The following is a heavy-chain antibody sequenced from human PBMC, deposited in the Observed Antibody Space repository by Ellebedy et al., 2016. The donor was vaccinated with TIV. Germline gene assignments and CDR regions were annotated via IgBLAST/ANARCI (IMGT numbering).Heavy chain of an antibody. D-gene: IGHD2-15*01. V-gene: IGHV3-48*02. CDR1: GFTFRAYG. J-gene: IGHJ3*02. CDR2: FSISANVI. Sequence: PGGSLRLSCAASGFTFRAYGLNWVRQAPGKGLEWVSYFSISANVIHYADSVKGRFTISRDNAKNSLYLQMNSLRDEDTAVYYCARVKAYSAFDIWGQGTRVTVSS. CDR3: ARVKAYSAFDI.